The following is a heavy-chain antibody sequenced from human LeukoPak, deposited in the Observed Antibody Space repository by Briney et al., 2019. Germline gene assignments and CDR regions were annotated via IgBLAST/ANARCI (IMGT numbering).Heavy chain of an antibody. V-gene: IGHV4-34*01. CDR2: IYYSGST. CDR1: GGSFSGYY. CDR3: ARKVPATADAFDI. D-gene: IGHD2-2*01. J-gene: IGHJ3*02. Sequence: SETLSLTCAVYGGSFSGYYWSWIRQPPGKGLEWIGSIYYSGSTYYNPSLKSRVIISVDTSKNQFSLKLSSVTAADTAVYYCARKVPATADAFDIWGQGTMVTVSS.